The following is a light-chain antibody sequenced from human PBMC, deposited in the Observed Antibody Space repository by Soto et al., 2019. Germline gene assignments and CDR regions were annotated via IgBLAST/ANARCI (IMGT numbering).Light chain of an antibody. CDR1: ETVATN. CDR3: QQYGDSLSIN. Sequence: EVVMTQSPATLSVSPGERATLSCSASETVATNLAWYQQKPGQAPRLLIYGSYHRATGIPDRFSGSGSGTDFSLTITRLEPEDFAVYYCQQYGDSLSINFGQGTRLETK. CDR2: GSY. V-gene: IGKV3-20*01. J-gene: IGKJ5*01.